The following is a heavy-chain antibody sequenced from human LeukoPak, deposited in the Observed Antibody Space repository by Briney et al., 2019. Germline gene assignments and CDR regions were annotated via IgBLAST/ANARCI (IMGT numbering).Heavy chain of an antibody. J-gene: IGHJ5*02. CDR1: GYTFTSYG. CDR3: ARDLGSSATSTNWFDP. V-gene: IGHV1-18*01. CDR2: ISAYNGNT. Sequence: ASVKVSCKASGYTFTSYGISWVRQPPGQGLEWMGWISAYNGNTNYAQKLQGRVTMTTDTSTSTAYMELRSLRSDDTVVYYCARDLGSSATSTNWFDPWGQGTLVTVSS. D-gene: IGHD6-6*01.